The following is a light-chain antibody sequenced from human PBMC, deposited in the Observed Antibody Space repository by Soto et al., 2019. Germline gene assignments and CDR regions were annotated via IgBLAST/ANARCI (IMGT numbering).Light chain of an antibody. Sequence: QSVLTQPPSASGTPGQTVTISCSGSRSNIGSDNVDWYQQLPGTAPQLLIHRTNKRPSAGPGRFSCSKSGTSASLAISGLQPEDEADYYCACWDASLNGWVFGGGTKLTVL. CDR3: ACWDASLNGWV. V-gene: IGLV1-44*01. CDR1: RSNIGSDN. J-gene: IGLJ3*02. CDR2: RTN.